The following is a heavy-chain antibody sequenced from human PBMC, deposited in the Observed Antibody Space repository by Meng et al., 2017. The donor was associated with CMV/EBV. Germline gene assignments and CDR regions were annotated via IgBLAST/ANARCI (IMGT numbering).Heavy chain of an antibody. CDR2: IIPIFGTA. Sequence: SVKVSCKASGGTFSSYAISWVRQAPGQGLEWMGGIIPIFGTANYAQKFQGRVTITTDESTSTAYMELSSLRSEDTAVYHCARSGVVVPAARTKNLDYWGQGTLVTVSS. CDR3: ARSGVVVPAARTKNLDY. CDR1: GGTFSSYA. J-gene: IGHJ4*02. D-gene: IGHD2-2*01. V-gene: IGHV1-69*05.